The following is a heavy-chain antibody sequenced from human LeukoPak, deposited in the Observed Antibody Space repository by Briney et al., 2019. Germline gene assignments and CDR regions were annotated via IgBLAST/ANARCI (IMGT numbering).Heavy chain of an antibody. Sequence: PGGSLRLSCGASGFTFSSYSMNWVRQAPGKGPEWVSSISSSSSYIYYADSVKGRFTVSRDNAKNSLYLQMNSLRAEDTAVYYCAREEGTDCGGDCYSGYWGQGTLVTVSS. CDR3: AREEGTDCGGDCYSGY. J-gene: IGHJ4*02. D-gene: IGHD2-21*02. V-gene: IGHV3-21*01. CDR2: ISSSSSYI. CDR1: GFTFSSYS.